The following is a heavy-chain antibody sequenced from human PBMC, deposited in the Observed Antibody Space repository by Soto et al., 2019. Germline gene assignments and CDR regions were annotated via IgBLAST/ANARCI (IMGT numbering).Heavy chain of an antibody. J-gene: IGHJ6*02. Sequence: SVKVPCQASGGTFGSYAISWVRQAPGQGLEWMGGIIPIFGTANYAQKFQGRVTITADESTSTAYMELSSLRSEDTAVYYCAREDCSGGSCYPSPADYYYGMDVWGQGTTVTVSS. D-gene: IGHD2-15*01. CDR2: IIPIFGTA. CDR3: AREDCSGGSCYPSPADYYYGMDV. CDR1: GGTFGSYA. V-gene: IGHV1-69*13.